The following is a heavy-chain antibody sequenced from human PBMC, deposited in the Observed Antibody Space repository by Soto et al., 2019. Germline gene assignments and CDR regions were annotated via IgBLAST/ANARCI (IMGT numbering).Heavy chain of an antibody. J-gene: IGHJ4*02. CDR1: GGSISSYY. Sequence: SETLSLTCTVSGGSISSYYWSWIRQPPGKGLEWIGYIHYSGTTNYNPSLKSRVTISVDTSKNQFSLKLSSVTAADTAVYYCATISTSGSSYIAYWGQGTLVTAPQ. D-gene: IGHD3-10*01. CDR3: ATISTSGSSYIAY. CDR2: IHYSGTT. V-gene: IGHV4-59*01.